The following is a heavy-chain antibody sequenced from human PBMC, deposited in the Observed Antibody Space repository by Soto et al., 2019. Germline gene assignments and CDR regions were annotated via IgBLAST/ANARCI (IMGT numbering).Heavy chain of an antibody. J-gene: IGHJ5*02. V-gene: IGHV1-8*01. CDR2: MNPHTVNT. D-gene: IGHD3-9*01. CDR3: VRGGGYYDILTGYDL. Sequence: QVQLVQSGAEVKKPGASVKVSCKASGYTFTNYDINWVRQATGQGLEWMGWMNPHTVNTDYAQRFTGRVTMTRNTSISTAYMGLRSLRPADTAGYYCVRGGGYYDILTGYDLWGQGTVATVSS. CDR1: GYTFTNYD.